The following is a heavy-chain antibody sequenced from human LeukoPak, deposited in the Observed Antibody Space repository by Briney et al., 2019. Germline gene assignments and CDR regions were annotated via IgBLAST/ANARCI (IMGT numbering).Heavy chain of an antibody. CDR3: ARERIAAAGMGFDP. Sequence: ASVKVSCKASGYTFTSYGISWVRQPPGQGHEWMGWISAYNGNTNYAQKLQGRVTMTTDTSTSTAYMELRSLRSDDTAVYYCARERIAAAGMGFDPWGQGTLVTVSS. CDR1: GYTFTSYG. V-gene: IGHV1-18*01. J-gene: IGHJ5*02. D-gene: IGHD6-13*01. CDR2: ISAYNGNT.